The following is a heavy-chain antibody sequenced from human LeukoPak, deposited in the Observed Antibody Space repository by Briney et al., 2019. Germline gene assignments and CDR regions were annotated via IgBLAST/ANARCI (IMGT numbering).Heavy chain of an antibody. J-gene: IGHJ4*02. CDR2: FDPEDGET. CDR1: GYTLTELS. D-gene: IGHD3-16*02. Sequence: ASVKVSCKVSGYTLTELSMHWVRQAHGKGLEGMGGFDPEDGETIYAQKFQGRVTMTEDTSTDTAYMELSSLRSEDTAVYYCATGYDYVWGSYRYTGFDYWGQGTLVAVSS. V-gene: IGHV1-24*01. CDR3: ATGYDYVWGSYRYTGFDY.